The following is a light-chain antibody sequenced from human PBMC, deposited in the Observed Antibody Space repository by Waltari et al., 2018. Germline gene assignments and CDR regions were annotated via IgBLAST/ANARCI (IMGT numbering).Light chain of an antibody. Sequence: EIVLTQSPGTLPLSPGEGATLSCRTSQTIRTTYLAWYQQKPGQAPTLLIYGAFTRATGIPDRFTGSGSGTDFSLTISSLEPEDFATYYCQQYDVSPLTFGVGTKVEIK. J-gene: IGKJ4*01. CDR3: QQYDVSPLT. V-gene: IGKV3-20*01. CDR1: QTIRTTY. CDR2: GAF.